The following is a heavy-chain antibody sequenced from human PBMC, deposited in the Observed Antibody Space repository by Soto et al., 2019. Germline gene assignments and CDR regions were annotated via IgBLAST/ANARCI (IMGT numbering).Heavy chain of an antibody. J-gene: IGHJ3*02. Sequence: QVQLQESGPGLVKPSQTLSLTCTVSGGSISSGGYYWSWIRQHPGKGLEWIGYIYYSGSTYYNPSLKSRVTMSVDTSKNQFSLKLSSVTAADTAVYYCARDRLGNSSGYYEYDAFDIWGQGTMVTVSS. CDR3: ARDRLGNSSGYYEYDAFDI. CDR2: IYYSGST. D-gene: IGHD3-22*01. V-gene: IGHV4-31*03. CDR1: GGSISSGGYY.